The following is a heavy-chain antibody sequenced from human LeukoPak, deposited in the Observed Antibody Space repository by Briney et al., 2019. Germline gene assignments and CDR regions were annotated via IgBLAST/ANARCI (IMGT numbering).Heavy chain of an antibody. V-gene: IGHV4-59*08. CDR1: DDSMTGYY. J-gene: IGHJ4*02. CDR3: ARQPYRSGAYYFDY. Sequence: PSETLSLTCTVSDDSMTGYYWSRIRQPPGKGLEWVAYIFHSGDTNYNPSLRSRITISIDTSKNQFSLKLRSVTAADTAVYYCARQPYRSGAYYFDYWGQGTLITVSS. D-gene: IGHD2-15*01. CDR2: IFHSGDT.